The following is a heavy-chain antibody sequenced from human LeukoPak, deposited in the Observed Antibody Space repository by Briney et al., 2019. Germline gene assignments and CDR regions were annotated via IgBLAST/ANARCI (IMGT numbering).Heavy chain of an antibody. D-gene: IGHD6-19*01. CDR3: ARTVSSAGWSDDAFDI. V-gene: IGHV3-20*04. J-gene: IGHJ3*02. Sequence: GTLTLSCAASGFTFDDYGMSWARQAPGKGLEWVSGINWDGGSTGYADSVKGRFTISRDNAKNFLYLQMNSLRGEDAALYYCARTVSSAGWSDDAFDIWGQGTMVTVSS. CDR1: GFTFDDYG. CDR2: INWDGGST.